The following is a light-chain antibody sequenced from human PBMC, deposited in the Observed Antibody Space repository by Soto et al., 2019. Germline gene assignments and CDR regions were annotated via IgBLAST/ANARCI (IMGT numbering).Light chain of an antibody. CDR2: DVS. CDR3: CAYADTFYV. Sequence: HSVLTQPRSVSGSPGQSVTIPCTGTSSDVGSYKDVSWYQHHPGKVPKLMIYDVSERPSGVPDRFSGSKSGNTASLTISGLQAEDEANYYCCAYADTFYVFGTGTKVTV. J-gene: IGLJ1*01. V-gene: IGLV2-11*01. CDR1: SSDVGSYKD.